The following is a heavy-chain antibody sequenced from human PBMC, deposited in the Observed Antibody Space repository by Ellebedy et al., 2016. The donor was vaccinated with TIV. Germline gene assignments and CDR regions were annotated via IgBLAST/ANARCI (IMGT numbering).Heavy chain of an antibody. D-gene: IGHD2-2*02. CDR1: GASITSGDYY. J-gene: IGHJ5*02. Sequence: SETLSLTXTVSGASITSGDYYWSWIRQSPGKGLEWIGYIYYTGSSYKNPSLKSRVTISVDTSKNQFSLNLTSVTAADTAVYYCARGGYCSSTSCYTRWFDPWGQGTLVTVSS. V-gene: IGHV4-30-4*01. CDR2: IYYTGSS. CDR3: ARGGYCSSTSCYTRWFDP.